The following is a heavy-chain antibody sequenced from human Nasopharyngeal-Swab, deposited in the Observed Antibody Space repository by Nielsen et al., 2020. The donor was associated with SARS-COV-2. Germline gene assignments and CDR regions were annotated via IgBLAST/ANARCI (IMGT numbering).Heavy chain of an antibody. CDR1: GYTFTSYY. Sequence: ASVKVSCKASGYTFTSYYMHWVRQAPGKGLEWMGGFDPEDGETIYAQKFQGRVTMTEDTSTDTAYMELSSLRSEDTAVYYCAKAQRGPSIAVAGTPTDYWGQGTLVTVSS. V-gene: IGHV1-24*01. CDR2: FDPEDGET. CDR3: AKAQRGPSIAVAGTPTDY. J-gene: IGHJ4*02. D-gene: IGHD6-19*01.